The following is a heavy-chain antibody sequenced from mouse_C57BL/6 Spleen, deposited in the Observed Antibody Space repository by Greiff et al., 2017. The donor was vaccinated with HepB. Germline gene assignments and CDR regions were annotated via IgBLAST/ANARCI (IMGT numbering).Heavy chain of an antibody. D-gene: IGHD2-2*01. V-gene: IGHV1-18*01. J-gene: IGHJ4*01. CDR2: INPNNGGT. Sequence: VQLKESGPELVKPGASVKIPCKASGYTFTDYNMDWVKQSHGKSLEWIGDINPNNGGTIYNQKFKGKATLTVDKSSSTAYMELRSLTSEDTAVYYCARRGGLGYAMDYWGQGTSVTVSS. CDR3: ARRGGLGYAMDY. CDR1: GYTFTDYN.